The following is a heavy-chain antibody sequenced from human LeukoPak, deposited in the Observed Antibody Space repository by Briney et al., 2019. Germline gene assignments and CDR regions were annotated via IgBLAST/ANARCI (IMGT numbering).Heavy chain of an antibody. V-gene: IGHV1-46*01. J-gene: IGHJ4*02. CDR3: ARDREAAAGSLPDY. CDR2: INPSGGGT. CDR1: GYTFTSHY. D-gene: IGHD6-13*01. Sequence: ASVTVSCKASGYTFTSHYMHWVRQAPGQGLEWMGIINPSGGGTRYAQKFQGRVTMTRDTPTSTVYMELSSLRSEDTAAYYCARDREAAAGSLPDYWGQGTLVIVSS.